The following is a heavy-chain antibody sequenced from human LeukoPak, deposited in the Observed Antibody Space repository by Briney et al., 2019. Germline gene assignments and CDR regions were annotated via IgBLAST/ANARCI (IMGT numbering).Heavy chain of an antibody. Sequence: PSETLSLTCTVSGGSISSGSYYWSWIRQHPGKGLEWIGYIYYSGSTNYNPSLKSRVTISVDTSKNQFSLKLSSVTAADTAVYYCARHYGGWPQFDYWGQGTLVTVSS. J-gene: IGHJ4*02. CDR1: GGSISSGSYY. D-gene: IGHD6-19*01. CDR2: IYYSGST. CDR3: ARHYGGWPQFDY. V-gene: IGHV4-61*01.